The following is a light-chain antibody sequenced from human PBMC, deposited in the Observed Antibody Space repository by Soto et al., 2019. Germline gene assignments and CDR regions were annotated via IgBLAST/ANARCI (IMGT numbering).Light chain of an antibody. V-gene: IGLV1-40*01. J-gene: IGLJ3*02. CDR2: GNS. CDR3: QAYDNSLSGSWV. Sequence: QSVLTQPPSVSGAPGQRVTISCTGSSSNIGAGYDVHWYQQLPGTAPKLLMYGNSNRPSGVPDRFSGSKSGTSASLAITGLQAEDEADYYCQAYDNSLSGSWVFGGGTQLTV. CDR1: SSNIGAGYD.